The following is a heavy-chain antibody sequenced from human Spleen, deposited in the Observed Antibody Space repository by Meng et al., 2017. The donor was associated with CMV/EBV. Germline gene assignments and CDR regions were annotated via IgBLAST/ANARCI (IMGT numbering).Heavy chain of an antibody. J-gene: IGHJ2*01. Sequence: TFSSYAMSWVRQAPGKGLECVSSIGGSGGSTYYANSVKGRFTISRDNTDNTLHLQMNSLRAEDTAVYYCARDWGSGWFKGNYWYFDLWGRGTLVTVSS. V-gene: IGHV3-23*01. CDR2: IGGSGGST. CDR3: ARDWGSGWFKGNYWYFDL. CDR1: TFSSYA. D-gene: IGHD6-19*01.